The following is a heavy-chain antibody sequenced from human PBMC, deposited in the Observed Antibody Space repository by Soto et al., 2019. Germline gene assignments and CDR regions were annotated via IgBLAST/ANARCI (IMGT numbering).Heavy chain of an antibody. Sequence: SVKASCKATGGTFISYAITWVRQAPGQGLEWMGGIIPIFGTANYAQKFQGRVTITADESTSTAYMELSSLRSEDTAVYYCARDLSAYYYDSSGYLFDYWGQGTLVTVSS. D-gene: IGHD3-22*01. CDR3: ARDLSAYYYDSSGYLFDY. CDR2: IIPIFGTA. J-gene: IGHJ4*02. CDR1: GGTFISYA. V-gene: IGHV1-69*13.